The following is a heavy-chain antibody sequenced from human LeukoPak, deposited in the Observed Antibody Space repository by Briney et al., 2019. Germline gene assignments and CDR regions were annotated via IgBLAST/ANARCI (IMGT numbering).Heavy chain of an antibody. V-gene: IGHV3-66*01. J-gene: IGHJ2*01. CDR2: IYSGGST. Sequence: GGSLRLSCAASGFTVSSNYMSWVRQAPGKGLEWVSVIYSGGSTYYADSVKGRFTISRDNSKNTLYLQINSLRAEDTAVYYCARDKVYYYDSSGYSYYWYFDLWGRGTLVTVSS. CDR3: ARDKVYYYDSSGYSYYWYFDL. D-gene: IGHD3-22*01. CDR1: GFTVSSNY.